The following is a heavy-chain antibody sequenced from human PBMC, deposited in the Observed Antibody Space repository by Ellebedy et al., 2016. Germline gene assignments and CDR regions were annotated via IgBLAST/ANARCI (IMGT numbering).Heavy chain of an antibody. CDR3: VRGRAAAEK. V-gene: IGHV3-11*03. D-gene: IGHD6-25*01. Sequence: GGSLRLXCSGSGFTFSDYYMSWIRQAPGEGLEFLSYISGRDKQTDYAESVRGRFTISRDNAKDSVYLEMNSLRVEDTAVYYCVRGRAAAEKWGQGIQVTVSS. CDR2: ISGRDKQT. J-gene: IGHJ4*02. CDR1: GFTFSDYY.